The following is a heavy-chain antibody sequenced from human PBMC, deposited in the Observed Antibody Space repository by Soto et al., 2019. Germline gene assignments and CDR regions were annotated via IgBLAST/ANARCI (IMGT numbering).Heavy chain of an antibody. D-gene: IGHD3-16*01. CDR3: SFDVTSNRKCFAL. V-gene: IGHV4-30-2*01. CDR1: GGSISSGGYS. J-gene: IGHJ5*02. Sequence: SETVSLTCAVSGGSISSGGYSWSLIRQPPGKGLEWIGYIYHGGSTYYNPSLKSRVTISVDRSKNQFSLKLSSVTAADTAVYYCSFDVTSNRKCFALCVHGTL. CDR2: IYHGGST.